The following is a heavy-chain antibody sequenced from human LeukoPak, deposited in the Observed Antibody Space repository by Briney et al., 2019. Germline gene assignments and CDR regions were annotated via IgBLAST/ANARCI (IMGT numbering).Heavy chain of an antibody. V-gene: IGHV3-21*01. Sequence: GGPLRLSCAASGFTFSSYSMNWVRQAPGKGLEWVSSISSSSSYIYYADSVKGRFTISRDNAKNSLYLQMNSLRAEDTAVYYCIGGYCSSTSCQEGYWGQGTLVTVSS. J-gene: IGHJ4*02. CDR3: IGGYCSSTSCQEGY. CDR2: ISSSSSYI. CDR1: GFTFSSYS. D-gene: IGHD2-2*01.